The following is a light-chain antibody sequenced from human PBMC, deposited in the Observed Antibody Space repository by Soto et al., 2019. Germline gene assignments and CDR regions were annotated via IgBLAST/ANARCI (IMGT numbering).Light chain of an antibody. CDR2: DAS. V-gene: IGKV3-11*01. CDR3: QQRGGWPLT. J-gene: IGKJ4*01. Sequence: DIVLAQSPATLSLPPGERAALSCRASQGVGRFLAWYQQQPGQAPRLLIYDASNRATGIPARFSGSGSVTDFTLAIDNLEPEDFAVYYCQQRGGWPLTFGGGTKV. CDR1: QGVGRF.